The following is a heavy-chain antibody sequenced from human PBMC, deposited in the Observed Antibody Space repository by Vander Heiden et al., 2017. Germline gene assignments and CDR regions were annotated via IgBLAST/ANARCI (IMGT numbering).Heavy chain of an antibody. CDR2: IYYSGST. Sequence: QVQLQESGPGLVKPSQTLSLTCTVSGGSISRGGYYWSWIRQHPGKGLEWIGYIYYSGSTYYNPSLKSRVTISVDTSKNQFSLKLSSVTAADTAVYYCARARGGWLQFHFDYWGQGTLVTVSS. J-gene: IGHJ4*02. D-gene: IGHD5-12*01. CDR1: GGSISRGGYY. CDR3: ARARGGWLQFHFDY. V-gene: IGHV4-31*03.